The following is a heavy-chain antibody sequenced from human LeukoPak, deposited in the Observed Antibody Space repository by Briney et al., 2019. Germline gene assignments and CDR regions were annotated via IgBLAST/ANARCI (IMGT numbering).Heavy chain of an antibody. CDR1: GFTFDDYA. J-gene: IGHJ4*02. Sequence: GGSLRLSCAASGFTFDDYAMHWVRQAPGKGLEWVAVISYDGSNKYYADSVKGRFTISRDNSKNTLYLEMNSLRDEDTAIYYCVKDWKGTTCDGDCLVYWGQGILVPVS. D-gene: IGHD2-21*01. CDR3: VKDWKGTTCDGDCLVY. V-gene: IGHV3-30-3*01. CDR2: ISYDGSNK.